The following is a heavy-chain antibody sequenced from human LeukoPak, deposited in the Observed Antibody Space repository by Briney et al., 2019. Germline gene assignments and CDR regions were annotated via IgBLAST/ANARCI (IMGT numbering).Heavy chain of an antibody. Sequence: GGSLRLSCAASGFTFSTYSMNWVPQAPGKGLEWVSSISSSSSYIYYADSVKGRFTISRDNAKNSLYLQMNSLRAEDTAVYYCARDLEISGSYNFDYWGQGTLVTVSS. CDR3: ARDLEISGSYNFDY. CDR1: GFTFSTYS. CDR2: ISSSSSYI. J-gene: IGHJ4*02. V-gene: IGHV3-21*01. D-gene: IGHD1-26*01.